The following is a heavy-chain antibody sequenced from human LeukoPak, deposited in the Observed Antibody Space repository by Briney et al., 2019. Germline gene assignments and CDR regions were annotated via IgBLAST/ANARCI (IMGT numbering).Heavy chain of an antibody. Sequence: ASVKVSCKASGYTFTGYYMHWVRQAPGQGLEWMGWINPNSGGTNYAQKFQGRVTMTRDTSISTAYMELSRLRSDDTAVYYCARDQCGGWLVSCAIDYWGQGTLVTVSS. CDR3: ARDQCGGWLVSCAIDY. V-gene: IGHV1-2*02. J-gene: IGHJ4*02. CDR2: INPNSGGT. D-gene: IGHD6-19*01. CDR1: GYTFTGYY.